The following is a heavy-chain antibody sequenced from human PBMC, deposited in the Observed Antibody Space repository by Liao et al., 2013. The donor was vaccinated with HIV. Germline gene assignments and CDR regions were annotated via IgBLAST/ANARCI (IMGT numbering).Heavy chain of an antibody. CDR3: ARGNVAVIGSNIYYHYYMDV. Sequence: QVQLQESGPGLVKPSQTLSLTCTVSDGSISSGDYYWTWIRQPPGKGLEWIGYIYYSGSTYYNPSLKSRVTISVDTSKKFLSLRLSSVTAADTAVYHCARGNVAVIGSNIYYHYYMDVWGKGTTVTVSS. CDR2: IYYSGST. CDR1: DGSISSGDYY. D-gene: IGHD2-15*01. J-gene: IGHJ6*03. V-gene: IGHV4-30-4*08.